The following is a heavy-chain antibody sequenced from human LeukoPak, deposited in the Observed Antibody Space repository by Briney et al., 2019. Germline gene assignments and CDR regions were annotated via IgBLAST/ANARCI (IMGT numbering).Heavy chain of an antibody. CDR3: ARDYSSGWCCY. Sequence: ASVRVSCKAPGGTFSSYAISWVRQAPGQGLEWMGGIIPIFGTANYAQKFQGRVTITTDESTSTAYMELSSLRSEDTAVYYCARDYSSGWCCYWGQGTLVTVSS. D-gene: IGHD6-19*01. J-gene: IGHJ4*02. CDR1: GGTFSSYA. CDR2: IIPIFGTA. V-gene: IGHV1-69*05.